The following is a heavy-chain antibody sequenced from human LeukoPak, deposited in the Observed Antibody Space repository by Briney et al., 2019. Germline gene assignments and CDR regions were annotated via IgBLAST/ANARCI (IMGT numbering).Heavy chain of an antibody. V-gene: IGHV3-23*01. D-gene: IGHD3-9*01. CDR3: AKDRGPIFHLDY. J-gene: IGHJ4*02. Sequence: QPGGSLRLSCAASGFTFSSYAMSWVRQAPGKGLEWVSGISGSGGSTYYADSVKGRFTISRDNSKNTLYLQMNSLRAEDTAVYYCAKDRGPIFHLDYWGQGTLVTVSS. CDR1: GFTFSSYA. CDR2: ISGSGGST.